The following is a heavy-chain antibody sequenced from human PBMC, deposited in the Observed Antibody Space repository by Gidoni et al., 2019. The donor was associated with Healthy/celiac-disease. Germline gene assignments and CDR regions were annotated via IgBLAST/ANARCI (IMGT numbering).Heavy chain of an antibody. J-gene: IGHJ6*02. CDR3: ARGRYSYGRNGAFYYYYYGMDV. D-gene: IGHD5-18*01. Sequence: EVQLVESGGGLVQPGGSLRLSCEASGFTFSSYWMHWVRQAPGKGLVGVSRINSDGSSTSYADSVKGRFTISRDNAKNTLYLQMNSLRAEDTAVYYCARGRYSYGRNGAFYYYYYGMDVWGQGTTVTVSS. V-gene: IGHV3-74*01. CDR2: INSDGSST. CDR1: GFTFSSYW.